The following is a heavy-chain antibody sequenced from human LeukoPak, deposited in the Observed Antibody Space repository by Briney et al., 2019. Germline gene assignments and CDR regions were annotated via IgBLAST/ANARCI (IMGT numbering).Heavy chain of an antibody. Sequence: GGSLRLSCAASGFTFSGYWMTWVRQAPGKGLEYVVNIKEDGSEKSYVDSVKGRFTISRDNTKNSLYLQMSSLRGDDTAVYYCVRDCGFHTFDYWGQGTLVTVSS. CDR3: VRDCGFHTFDY. CDR1: GFTFSGYW. CDR2: IKEDGSEK. D-gene: IGHD2-21*01. J-gene: IGHJ4*02. V-gene: IGHV3-7*05.